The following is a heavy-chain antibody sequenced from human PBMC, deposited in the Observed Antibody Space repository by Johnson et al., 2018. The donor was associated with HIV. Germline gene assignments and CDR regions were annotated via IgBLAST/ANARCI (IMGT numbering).Heavy chain of an antibody. CDR3: AKGGSSNDAFDI. CDR1: GFTFSSYG. Sequence: QVQLVESGGGLVQPGRSLRLSCAASGFTFSSYGMHWVRQAPGKGLEWVAVISYDGSNKYYADSVKGRFTISRDNSKNTLYLQMNSLRAEDTAVYYCAKGGSSNDAFDIWGQGTIVTVSS. CDR2: ISYDGSNK. J-gene: IGHJ3*02. D-gene: IGHD6-13*01. V-gene: IGHV3-30*18.